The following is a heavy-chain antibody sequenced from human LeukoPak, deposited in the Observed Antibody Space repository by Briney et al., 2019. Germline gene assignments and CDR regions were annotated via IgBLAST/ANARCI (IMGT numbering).Heavy chain of an antibody. J-gene: IGHJ4*02. CDR2: ISGSGDNT. Sequence: GGSLRLSCAASGFTFSSYAMNWVRQAPGKGLEWISSISGSGDNTYYADSVKGRFTISRDNSKNTLYLQMNSLRAEDTAVYYCARGRRWYYDSSGYSYWGQGTLVTVSS. CDR3: ARGRRWYYDSSGYSY. CDR1: GFTFSSYA. V-gene: IGHV3-23*01. D-gene: IGHD3-22*01.